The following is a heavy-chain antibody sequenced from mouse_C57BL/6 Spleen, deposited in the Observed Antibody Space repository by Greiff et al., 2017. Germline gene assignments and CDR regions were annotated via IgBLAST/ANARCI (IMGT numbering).Heavy chain of an antibody. Sequence: QVQLQQSGPELVKPGASVKISCKASGYAFSSSWMHWVKQRPGKGLEWIGRIYPGDGDTNYNGKFKGKATLTADKSSSTAYMQLSSLTSEDSAVYFCARGGYYGSSFYWYFDDWGPGTTVTVSS. CDR1: GYAFSSSW. CDR3: ARGGYYGSSFYWYFDD. CDR2: IYPGDGDT. D-gene: IGHD1-1*01. J-gene: IGHJ1*01. V-gene: IGHV1-82*01.